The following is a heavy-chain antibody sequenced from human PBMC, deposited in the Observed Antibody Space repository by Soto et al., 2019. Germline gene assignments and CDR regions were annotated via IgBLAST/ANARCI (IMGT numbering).Heavy chain of an antibody. V-gene: IGHV5-51*01. CDR2: IYPGDSDT. D-gene: IGHD2-15*01. J-gene: IGHJ6*02. CDR1: GYSFIDYW. Sequence: GESLKISCKGSGYSFIDYWIGWVRQVPGKGLEWMGVIYPGDSDTRYSPSFQGHVTISADKSISTAYLQWSTLKASDTAKYYWVRWDYCRWACTINPDYYYGMDVWGQGTTVTVSS. CDR3: VRWDYCRWACTINPDYYYGMDV.